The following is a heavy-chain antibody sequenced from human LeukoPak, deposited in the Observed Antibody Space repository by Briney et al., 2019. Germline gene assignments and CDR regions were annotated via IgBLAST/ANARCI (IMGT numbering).Heavy chain of an antibody. Sequence: SSETLSLTCTVSGGSISSYYWSWIRQPAGKGLEWIGRIYTSGSTDYNPSLKSRVTMSVDTSKNQFSLQLSSVTAADTAVYYCATSPPVVPAAITAFDIWGQGTMVTVSS. CDR1: GGSISSYY. D-gene: IGHD2-2*01. CDR2: IYTSGST. CDR3: ATSPPVVPAAITAFDI. J-gene: IGHJ3*02. V-gene: IGHV4-4*07.